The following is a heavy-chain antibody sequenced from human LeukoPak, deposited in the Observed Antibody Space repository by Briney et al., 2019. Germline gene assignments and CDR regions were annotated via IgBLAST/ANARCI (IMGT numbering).Heavy chain of an antibody. CDR1: GGTFSSYA. V-gene: IGHV1-69*04. D-gene: IGHD4-17*01. J-gene: IGHJ4*02. CDR3: AENYGDYPY. Sequence: ASVKVSCKAPGGTFSSYAISWVRQAPGQGLEWMGRIIPILGIANYAQKFQGRVTITADKSTSTAYTELSSLRSEDTAVYYCAENYGDYPYWGQGTLVTVSS. CDR2: IIPILGIA.